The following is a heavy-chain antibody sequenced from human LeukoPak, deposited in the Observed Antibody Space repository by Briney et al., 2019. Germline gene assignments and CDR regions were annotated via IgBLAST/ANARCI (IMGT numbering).Heavy chain of an antibody. Sequence: SETLSLTCSVSADSIRDSYFSWIRQPPGKGLEWIGYIYYSGSTNYNPSLKSRVTISVDTSKSQFSLKLSSVTAADTAVYYCARRSGYSHLYGMDVWGQGTTVTVSS. V-gene: IGHV4-59*08. D-gene: IGHD5-18*01. CDR1: ADSIRDSY. CDR3: ARRSGYSHLYGMDV. CDR2: IYYSGST. J-gene: IGHJ6*02.